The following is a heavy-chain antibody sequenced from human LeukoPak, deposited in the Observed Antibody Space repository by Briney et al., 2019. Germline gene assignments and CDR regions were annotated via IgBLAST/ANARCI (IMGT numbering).Heavy chain of an antibody. D-gene: IGHD2-15*01. Sequence: GGSLRLSCAASGFTFSSYGMHWVRQAPGKGLEWVAVISYDGSNKYYADSVKGRFTISRDNSKNTLYLQMNSLRAEDTAVYYCARDSFLGYCSGGSCPDWYFDLWGRGTLVTVSS. CDR2: ISYDGSNK. CDR3: ARDSFLGYCSGGSCPDWYFDL. CDR1: GFTFSSYG. J-gene: IGHJ2*01. V-gene: IGHV3-30*03.